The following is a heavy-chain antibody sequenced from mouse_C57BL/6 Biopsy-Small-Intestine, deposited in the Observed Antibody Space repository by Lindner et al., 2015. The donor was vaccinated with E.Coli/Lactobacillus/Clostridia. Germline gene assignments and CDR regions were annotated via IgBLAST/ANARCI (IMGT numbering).Heavy chain of an antibody. CDR1: GYNLNELT. V-gene: IGHV1-18*01. Sequence: SVKVSCKVSGYNLNELTMHWVRQAPGKGLEWMGGFDVEDAEIIYAQKFQGRVTMADDRSANTAYMELRNLTSDDTAVYYCAVADPYYFDFWGQGTRVTVSS. CDR3: AVADPYYFDF. CDR2: FDVEDAEI. D-gene: IGHD1-1*01. J-gene: IGHJ1*01.